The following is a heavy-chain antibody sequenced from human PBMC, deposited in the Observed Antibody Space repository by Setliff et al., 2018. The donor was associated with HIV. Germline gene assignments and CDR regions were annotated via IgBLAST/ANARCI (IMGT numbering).Heavy chain of an antibody. CDR1: GDSISSGGYY. Sequence: SETLSLTCKVSGDSISSGGYYWTWIRKPAVKGLEWIGHIYTSGNTNYNPSLKSRVSISVATSKNQFFLTLTSVTAADSAVYYCARLGEHDTGDLDVWGKGTTVTVSS. D-gene: IGHD1-1*01. CDR2: IYTSGNT. V-gene: IGHV4-61*09. CDR3: ARLGEHDTGDLDV. J-gene: IGHJ6*04.